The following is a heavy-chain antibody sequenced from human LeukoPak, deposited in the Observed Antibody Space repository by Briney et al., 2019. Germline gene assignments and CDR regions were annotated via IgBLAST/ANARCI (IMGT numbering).Heavy chain of an antibody. CDR1: RFIFSSYG. J-gene: IGHJ4*02. CDR2: ISSSGSTI. Sequence: GGSLRLSCAASRFIFSSYGMHWVRQAPGKGLGWVSYISSSGSTIYYADSVKGRFTISRDNSKNTLYLQMNSLRAVDTAVYYCAKGPLAALGDYWGQGTLVTVSS. V-gene: IGHV3-48*01. D-gene: IGHD2-15*01. CDR3: AKGPLAALGDY.